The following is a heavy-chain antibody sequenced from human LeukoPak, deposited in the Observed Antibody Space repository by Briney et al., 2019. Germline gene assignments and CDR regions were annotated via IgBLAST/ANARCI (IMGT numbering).Heavy chain of an antibody. CDR2: ISSSGSTI. J-gene: IGHJ6*04. Sequence: GGSLRLSCAASGFIFSSYEMNCVRQAPGKGLEWVSYISSSGSTIYYADSVKGRFTISRDNAKNSLYLQMNSLRAEDTAVYYCAELGITMIGGVWGKGTTVTISS. D-gene: IGHD3-10*02. CDR1: GFIFSSYE. V-gene: IGHV3-48*03. CDR3: AELGITMIGGV.